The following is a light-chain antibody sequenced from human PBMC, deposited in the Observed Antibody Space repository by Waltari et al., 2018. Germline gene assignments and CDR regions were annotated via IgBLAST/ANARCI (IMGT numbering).Light chain of an antibody. Sequence: DIQMTQSPSTLSASVGDRVTITCRASQSIGNYLAWYQQKPGKAPKLLIFMASTLQREGPSRFSGSGSGTEFALTISGLQADDCATYFCQHFNSYPFIFGRGTKLEIK. CDR2: MAS. V-gene: IGKV1-5*03. CDR1: QSIGNY. CDR3: QHFNSYPFI. J-gene: IGKJ2*01.